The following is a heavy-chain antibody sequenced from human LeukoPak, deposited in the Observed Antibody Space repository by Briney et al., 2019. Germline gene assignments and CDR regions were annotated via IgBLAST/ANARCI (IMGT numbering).Heavy chain of an antibody. J-gene: IGHJ5*02. V-gene: IGHV1-46*01. Sequence: GYRFTFSYMCMVRDGPAPGNGLEAIINLSVDGTSYAQKFQGRVTMTRDMSTSTVYMELSSLRSEDTAVYYCARDGTQNGYCSSTSCHTGENWFDPWGQGTLVTVSS. CDR1: GYRFTFSY. CDR2: INLSVDGT. D-gene: IGHD2-2*01. CDR3: ARDGTQNGYCSSTSCHTGENWFDP.